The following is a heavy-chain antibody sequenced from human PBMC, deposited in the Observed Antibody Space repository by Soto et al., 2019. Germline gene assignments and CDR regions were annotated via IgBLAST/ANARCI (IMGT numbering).Heavy chain of an antibody. CDR2: ISWNSGSI. D-gene: IGHD3-22*01. Sequence: EVQLVESGGGLVQPGRSLRLSCAASGFPFDDYAMHWVRQAPGKGLEWVSGISWNSGSIGYADSVKGRFTISRDNAKNSLYLQMNSLRAEDTALYYCAKDRPEDSSGYRGAFDIWGQGTMVTVSS. CDR3: AKDRPEDSSGYRGAFDI. CDR1: GFPFDDYA. V-gene: IGHV3-9*01. J-gene: IGHJ3*02.